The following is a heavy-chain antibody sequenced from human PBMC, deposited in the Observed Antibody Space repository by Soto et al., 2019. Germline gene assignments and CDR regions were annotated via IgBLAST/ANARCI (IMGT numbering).Heavy chain of an antibody. D-gene: IGHD3-22*01. CDR2: INPNSGGT. CDR3: AEEGQNYYDSSGYYP. J-gene: IGHJ5*02. Sequence: ASVKVSCKASGYTFTGYYMHWVRQATGQGLEWMGWINPNSGGTNYAQKFQGRVTMTRDTSISTAYMELSRLRSDDTAVYYCAEEGQNYYDSSGYYPWGQGTLVTVSS. V-gene: IGHV1-2*02. CDR1: GYTFTGYY.